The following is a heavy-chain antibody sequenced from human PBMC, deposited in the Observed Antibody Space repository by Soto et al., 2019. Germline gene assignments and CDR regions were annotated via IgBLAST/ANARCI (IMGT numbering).Heavy chain of an antibody. CDR2: INPNSGDT. Sequence: ASVKVSCKGSVLSVDTTDCIHWVRRAPGQGLEWMGSINPNSGDTNYAQNFQGRVTMTRDTSISTAYMEVSSLTSDDTAVYYCGSPRSGPSPDVGHWGHGTVVTVSS. J-gene: IGHJ4*01. D-gene: IGHD2-15*01. V-gene: IGHV1-2*02. CDR3: GSPRSGPSPDVGH. CDR1: VLSVDTTDC.